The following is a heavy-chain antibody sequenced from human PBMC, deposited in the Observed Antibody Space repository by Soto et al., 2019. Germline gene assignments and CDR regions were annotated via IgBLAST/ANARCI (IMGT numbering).Heavy chain of an antibody. Sequence: EVQLLESGGGLVQPGGSLRLSCAASGFTFSSYAMSWVRQAPGKGLEWVSAICGGTSSTYYADSVKGRFTISRDNSKNTLYLQMNSLRSVDTAVYYCAKERWAAAGTPTLDYWGQGTLVIVSS. J-gene: IGHJ4*02. V-gene: IGHV3-23*01. CDR3: AKERWAAAGTPTLDY. CDR1: GFTFSSYA. D-gene: IGHD6-13*01. CDR2: ICGGTSST.